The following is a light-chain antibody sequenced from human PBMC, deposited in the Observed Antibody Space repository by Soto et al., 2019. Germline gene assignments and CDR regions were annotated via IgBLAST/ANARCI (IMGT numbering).Light chain of an antibody. CDR1: SSDIGNYDL. J-gene: IGLJ1*01. CDR2: EAN. V-gene: IGLV2-23*01. Sequence: QSALTQPASVSGSPGQSITISCTGTSSDIGNYDLVSWYQQHPGKAPKLMIYEANKRPSGVSSRFSGSKSGNMASLTISGLQAEDEADYYCCSYAGSNTHVFGTGTKVNVL. CDR3: CSYAGSNTHV.